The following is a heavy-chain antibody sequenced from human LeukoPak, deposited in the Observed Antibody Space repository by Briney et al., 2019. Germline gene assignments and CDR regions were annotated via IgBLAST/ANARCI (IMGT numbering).Heavy chain of an antibody. CDR3: ARDSSGWTPEGYYYYYMDV. CDR1: GGTFSSYA. D-gene: IGHD6-19*01. Sequence: SVKVSCKASGGTFSSYAISWVRQAPGQGLEWMGGIIPIFGTANYAQKFQGRVTITSDESTSTAYMELSSLRSEDTAVYYCARDSSGWTPEGYYYYYMDVWGKGTTVTISS. J-gene: IGHJ6*03. CDR2: IIPIFGTA. V-gene: IGHV1-69*13.